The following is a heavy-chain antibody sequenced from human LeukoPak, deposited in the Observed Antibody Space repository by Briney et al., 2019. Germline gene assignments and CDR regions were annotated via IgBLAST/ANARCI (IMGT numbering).Heavy chain of an antibody. J-gene: IGHJ4*02. CDR1: GVTFSNHA. V-gene: IGHV3-21*01. D-gene: IGHD6-6*01. Sequence: PGGSLRLSCAVSGVTFSNHAMSWVRQAPGKGLEWVSSISSSSSYIYYIDSVKGRFTISRDNAKNSLYLQMNSLRAEDTAVYYCARGGAARREGFDYWGQGTLVTVSS. CDR2: ISSSSSYI. CDR3: ARGGAARREGFDY.